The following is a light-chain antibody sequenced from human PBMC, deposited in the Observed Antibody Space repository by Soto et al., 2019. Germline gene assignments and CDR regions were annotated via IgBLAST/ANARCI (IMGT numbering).Light chain of an antibody. CDR3: AAWDDSLNGLV. Sequence: QSVLSQPPSASGTPGQSVTISCSGSSSNIGSNTVNWYQQLPGTAPKLLIYNKNQRPSGVPDRFSGSKSGTSASLAISGLQSEDEADYYCAAWDDSLNGLVFGTGTKVTVL. CDR2: NKN. CDR1: SSNIGSNT. V-gene: IGLV1-44*01. J-gene: IGLJ1*01.